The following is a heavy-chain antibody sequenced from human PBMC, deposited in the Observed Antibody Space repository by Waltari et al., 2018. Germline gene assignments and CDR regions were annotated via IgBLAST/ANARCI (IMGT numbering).Heavy chain of an antibody. CDR3: ARHGEYYGSGSYSY. CDR2: INHSGST. D-gene: IGHD3-10*01. Sequence: QVQLQRWGAGLLKPSETLSLTCAVYGGSFSGYYWSWIRQPPGKGLEWIGEINHSGSTNYNPSLKSRVTISVDTSKNQFSLKLSSVTAADTAVYYCARHGEYYGSGSYSYWGQGTLVTVSS. CDR1: GGSFSGYY. V-gene: IGHV4-34*01. J-gene: IGHJ4*02.